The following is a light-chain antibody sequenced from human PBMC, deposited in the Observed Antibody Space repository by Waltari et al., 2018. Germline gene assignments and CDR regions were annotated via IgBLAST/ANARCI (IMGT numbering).Light chain of an antibody. CDR1: QSISNW. CDR2: KAS. V-gene: IGKV1-5*03. CDR3: QQYNSYSLLS. Sequence: CRSSQSISNWFAWYQQKPGKAPKLLIYKASTLESGVPSRFSGRRSGTEFTLTISSLQPDDFATYYCQQYNSYSLLSFGGGTKVEIK. J-gene: IGKJ4*01.